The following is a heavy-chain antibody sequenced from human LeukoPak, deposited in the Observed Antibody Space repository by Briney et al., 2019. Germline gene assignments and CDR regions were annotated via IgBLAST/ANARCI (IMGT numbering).Heavy chain of an antibody. J-gene: IGHJ4*02. D-gene: IGHD2-8*01. V-gene: IGHV3-23*01. CDR1: GFTFSSYA. Sequence: PGGSLRLSCAASGFTFSSYAMSWVRQAPGKGLEWVSALSDSGGSTYYADSVKGRFTISRDNSKNTLYLQLNSLRAEDTTVYYCARDLGYCTNGVCHTRFDYWGQGTLVAVSS. CDR3: ARDLGYCTNGVCHTRFDY. CDR2: LSDSGGST.